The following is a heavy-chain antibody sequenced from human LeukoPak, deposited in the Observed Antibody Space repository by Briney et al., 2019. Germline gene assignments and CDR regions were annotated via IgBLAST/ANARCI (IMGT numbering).Heavy chain of an antibody. CDR1: EFTFGNFA. Sequence: GGPLRLSCAASEFTFGNFAMSWVRQAPGKGLEWVSYIRGGGAGALYADSVKGRFTVSRDNSRSTLYLQMNSLRVEDTAVYYCAKCAQSYGNDAFDLWGPGTMVTVSS. V-gene: IGHV3-23*01. CDR3: AKCAQSYGNDAFDL. J-gene: IGHJ3*01. D-gene: IGHD3-16*01. CDR2: IRGGGAGA.